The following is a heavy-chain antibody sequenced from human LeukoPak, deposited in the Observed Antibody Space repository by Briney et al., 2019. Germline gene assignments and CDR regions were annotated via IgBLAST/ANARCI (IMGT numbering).Heavy chain of an antibody. CDR2: ISSGSSYI. J-gene: IGHJ4*02. D-gene: IGHD3-3*01. Sequence: GGSLRLSCAASGFTFSSYSMNWVRQAPVKGQEWVSSISSGSSYIYYADSLKGRFTISRDNAKNSLYLQMNSLRAEDTAVYYCARDADVLRFLEWFNGYFDYWGQGTLVTVSS. CDR3: ARDADVLRFLEWFNGYFDY. V-gene: IGHV3-21*01. CDR1: GFTFSSYS.